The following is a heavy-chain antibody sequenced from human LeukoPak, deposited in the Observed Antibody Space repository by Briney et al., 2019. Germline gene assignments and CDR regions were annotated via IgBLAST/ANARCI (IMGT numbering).Heavy chain of an antibody. D-gene: IGHD1-26*01. CDR3: ASGQTKWELLVY. Sequence: GASVKVSCKASGYTFTSYYMHWVRQAPGQGLEWMGIINPSGGSTSYAQKFQGRVTMTRDTSTSTVYMELSSLRPEDTAVYYCASGQTKWELLVYWGQGTLVTVSS. CDR1: GYTFTSYY. CDR2: INPSGGST. V-gene: IGHV1-46*01. J-gene: IGHJ4*02.